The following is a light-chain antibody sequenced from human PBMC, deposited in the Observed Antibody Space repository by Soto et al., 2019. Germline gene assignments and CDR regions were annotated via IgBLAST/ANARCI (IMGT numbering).Light chain of an antibody. CDR1: QTISSSQ. Sequence: EIVLTQSPATLSLSPGERATLSCEASQTISSSQLAWYQQKPDLAPRLLIYDVSSRATGIPDRFSGSGSGTDFTLTISRVTPEDFAVYYCHQYTASPLTFGGGTKVEI. J-gene: IGKJ4*01. CDR2: DVS. V-gene: IGKV3D-20*01. CDR3: HQYTASPLT.